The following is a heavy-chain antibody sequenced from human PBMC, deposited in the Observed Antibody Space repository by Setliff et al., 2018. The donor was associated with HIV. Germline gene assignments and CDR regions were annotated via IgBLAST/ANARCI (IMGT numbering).Heavy chain of an antibody. V-gene: IGHV3-23*01. CDR3: AIERNPYDYDSSGYSWFDP. CDR2: ISGGAGST. CDR1: RFTFSSYA. Sequence: GGSLRLSCAASRFTFSSYAMSWVRQAPGKGLEWVSAISGGAGSTYYADSVKGRFTISRDNSKNTLYLQMNSLSAEDTAVYYCAIERNPYDYDSSGYSWFDPWGQGALVTV. J-gene: IGHJ5*02. D-gene: IGHD3-22*01.